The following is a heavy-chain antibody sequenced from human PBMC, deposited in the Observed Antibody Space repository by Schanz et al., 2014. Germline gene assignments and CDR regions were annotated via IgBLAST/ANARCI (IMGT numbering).Heavy chain of an antibody. D-gene: IGHD1-1*01. V-gene: IGHV3-13*01. Sequence: VQLVESGGGVVQPGRSLRLSCAASGFTLSNSDMHWVRQGTGKVLEWVSTIGYLGDTYYPDSVKGRFTVSRDSGQNSLYLQMNSLRAGDTALYYCARRTDWNLHYWGQGALVTVSS. CDR2: IGYLGDT. CDR3: ARRTDWNLHY. CDR1: GFTLSNSD. J-gene: IGHJ4*02.